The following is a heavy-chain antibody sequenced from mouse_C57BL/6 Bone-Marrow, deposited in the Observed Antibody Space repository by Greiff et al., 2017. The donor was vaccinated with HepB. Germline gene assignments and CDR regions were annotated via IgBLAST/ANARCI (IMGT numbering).Heavy chain of an antibody. V-gene: IGHV10-3*01. CDR1: GFTFNTYA. J-gene: IGHJ4*01. CDR3: VRDSYYYGSSSFAMDY. Sequence: GGGLVQPKGSLKLSCAASGFTFNTYAMHWVRQAPGKGLEWVARIRSKSSNYATYYADSVKDRFTISRDDSQSMLYLQMNNLKTEDTAMYYCVRDSYYYGSSSFAMDYWGQGTSVTVSS. D-gene: IGHD1-1*01. CDR2: IRSKSSNYAT.